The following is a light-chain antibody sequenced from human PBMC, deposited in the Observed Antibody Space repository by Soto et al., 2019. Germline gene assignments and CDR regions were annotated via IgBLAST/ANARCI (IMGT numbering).Light chain of an antibody. CDR2: KAS. CDR3: QQYKSYSRT. Sequence: DIQMTQSPSTLSASVGDRVAITGRASESISSWLAWYQQKPGKAPKLLIYKASNLESGVPSRFSGSGSGTEFTLTISSLQPDDFATYYCQQYKSYSRTFGQGTKVDI. J-gene: IGKJ1*01. CDR1: ESISSW. V-gene: IGKV1-5*03.